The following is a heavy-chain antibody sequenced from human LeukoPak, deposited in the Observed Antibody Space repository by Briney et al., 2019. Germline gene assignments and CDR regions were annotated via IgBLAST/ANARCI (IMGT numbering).Heavy chain of an antibody. D-gene: IGHD1-26*01. J-gene: IGHJ4*02. V-gene: IGHV1-18*01. Sequence: ASVKVSCKASGYTFTSYGISWVRRAPGQGLEWMGWISAYNGNTNYAQKFQGRVTMTTDTSTSTAYMELRSLRSDDTAVYYCARMYSGSYDVDYWGQATLVTVSS. CDR2: ISAYNGNT. CDR3: ARMYSGSYDVDY. CDR1: GYTFTSYG.